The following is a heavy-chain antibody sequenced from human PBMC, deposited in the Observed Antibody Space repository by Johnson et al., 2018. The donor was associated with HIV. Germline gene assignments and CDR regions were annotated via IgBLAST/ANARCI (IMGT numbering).Heavy chain of an antibody. CDR1: GFTFAASG. V-gene: IGHV3-20*04. J-gene: IGHJ3*02. Sequence: VQLVESGGGVARPGGSLRLSCAASGFTFAASGMLWVRQAPGKGLAWVSGIPWNGASPAYADSVKGRFTISRDNAKNSLSLQMNSLRAEETAVYYCATSGDKYSSKWGDVFDIWGQGTMVTVSS. CDR2: IPWNGASP. D-gene: IGHD2-2*01. CDR3: ATSGDKYSSKWGDVFDI.